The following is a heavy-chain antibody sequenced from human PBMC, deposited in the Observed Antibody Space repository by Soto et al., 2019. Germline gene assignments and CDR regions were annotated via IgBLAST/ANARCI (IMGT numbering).Heavy chain of an antibody. D-gene: IGHD4-17*01. CDR1: GFTLRSYA. CDR2: ISYDGSNK. CDR3: AREWQDGTVNPELYYYYYGMDV. V-gene: IGHV3-30-3*01. Sequence: GGSLRLSCAASGFTLRSYAMHWVRQAPGKGLEWVAVISYDGSNKYYADSVKGRFTISRDNSKNTLYLQMNSLRAEDTAVYYCAREWQDGTVNPELYYYYYGMDVWGQGTPVTVSS. J-gene: IGHJ6*02.